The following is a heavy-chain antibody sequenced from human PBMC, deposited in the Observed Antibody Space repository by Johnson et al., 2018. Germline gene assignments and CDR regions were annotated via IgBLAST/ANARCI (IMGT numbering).Heavy chain of an antibody. V-gene: IGHV3-23*04. CDR3: AKFPRPVARGYLSGAFDI. CDR2: ISGSGGST. CDR1: GFTFDNFA. Sequence: VQLVESGGGLVQXGGSLRLSCATSGFTFDNFAMSWVRQAPGKGLEWVSTISGSGGSTYYADSVRGRFTISRDNSKNTLYLQVNSLRAEDTAVYYCAKFPRPVARGYLSGAFDIWDQGTMVTVSS. D-gene: IGHD3-22*01. J-gene: IGHJ3*02.